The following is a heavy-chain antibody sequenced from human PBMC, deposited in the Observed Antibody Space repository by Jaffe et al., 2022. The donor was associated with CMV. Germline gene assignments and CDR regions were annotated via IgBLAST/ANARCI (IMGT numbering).Heavy chain of an antibody. D-gene: IGHD1-26*01. V-gene: IGHV1-46*01. CDR2: IIPSVGST. J-gene: IGHJ4*02. CDR1: GYTFTTYY. CDR3: ATLGAPYDFDY. Sequence: QVQLVQSGAEVREPGASVKVSCTTSGYTFTTYYIHWVRQAPGQGLEWMGVIIPSVGSTTYTQNFQGRVTMTRDTSTSTVSMELSSLRSEDTAVYYCATLGAPYDFDYWGQGTLVIVSS.